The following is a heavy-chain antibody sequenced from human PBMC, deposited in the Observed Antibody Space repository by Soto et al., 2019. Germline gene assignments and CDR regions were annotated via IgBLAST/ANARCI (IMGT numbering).Heavy chain of an antibody. V-gene: IGHV5-51*01. CDR3: ARKEEADYDYVGGSYRFAFDI. D-gene: IGHD3-16*02. Sequence: GESLKISCKGSGYSFTSYWIGWVRQMPGKGLEWMGIIYPGDSDTRYSPSFQGLVTISADKSTGTAYLQWSSLKASDTAMYYCARKEEADYDYVGGSYRFAFDIWGQGTMVSVSS. CDR2: IYPGDSDT. CDR1: GYSFTSYW. J-gene: IGHJ3*02.